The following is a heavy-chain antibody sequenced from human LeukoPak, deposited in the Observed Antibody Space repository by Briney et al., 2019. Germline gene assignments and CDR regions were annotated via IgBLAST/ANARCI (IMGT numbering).Heavy chain of an antibody. D-gene: IGHD1-26*01. CDR1: GYTFTSYG. CDR3: ARSGRGTYYYFDL. CDR2: ISAYNGNT. Sequence: ASVKVSCTASGYTFTSYGITWVRQAPGQGLEWMGWISAYNGNTHYAQKFQGRVSMTADTSTSTAYMELRSLRSDDTAVYYCARSGRGTYYYFDLWGQGTLVTVSS. J-gene: IGHJ4*02. V-gene: IGHV1-18*01.